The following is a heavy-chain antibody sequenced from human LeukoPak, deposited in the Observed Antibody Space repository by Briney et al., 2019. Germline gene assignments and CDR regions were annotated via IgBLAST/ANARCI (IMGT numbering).Heavy chain of an antibody. D-gene: IGHD1-26*01. CDR1: GYSFSSFW. V-gene: IGHV3-74*01. CDR2: LNEDGGIT. CDR3: TRDSGGRSAY. J-gene: IGHJ4*02. Sequence: TGGSLRLSCEGSGYSFSSFWMHWVRQAPGEGLVWVSRLNEDGGITNYADFAKGRFTISRDNASNTLYLQMNSLSADDTAVYYCTRDSGGRSAYWGQGALVTVSS.